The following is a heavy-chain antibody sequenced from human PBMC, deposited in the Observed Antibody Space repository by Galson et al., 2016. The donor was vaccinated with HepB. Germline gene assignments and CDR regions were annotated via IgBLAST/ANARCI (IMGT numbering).Heavy chain of an antibody. CDR1: GDSINNYY. CDR3: ARSGITRGPLGGWFDP. V-gene: IGHV4-59*01. J-gene: IGHJ5*02. Sequence: SETLSLTCTVSGDSINNYYWNWIRRPPGKGLEWIGYIYNSGGSTSYNPSLEGRVTMSVDTSKNQFSLKLSSVSATDTAVHYCARSGITRGPLGGWFDPWGQGTLVTVSS. D-gene: IGHD1-14*01. CDR2: IYNSGGST.